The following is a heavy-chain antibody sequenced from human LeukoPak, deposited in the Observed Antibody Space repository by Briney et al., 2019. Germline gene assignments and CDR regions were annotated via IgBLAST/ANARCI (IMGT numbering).Heavy chain of an antibody. CDR2: ISYDGSNK. CDR3: AKDEYSSGVNSFGP. D-gene: IGHD6-19*01. V-gene: IGHV3-30*18. Sequence: GGSLRLSCAASGFTFSTYGMHWVRQAPGKGREWVAVISYDGSNKYYVDSVKGRFTISRDNSKNALYLQMNSLRDEDAAVYYCAKDEYSSGVNSFGPWGQGTLVTVSS. J-gene: IGHJ5*02. CDR1: GFTFSTYG.